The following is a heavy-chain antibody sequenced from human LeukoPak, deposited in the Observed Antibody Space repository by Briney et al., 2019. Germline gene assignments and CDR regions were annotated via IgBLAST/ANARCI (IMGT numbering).Heavy chain of an antibody. V-gene: IGHV1-3*03. Sequence: ASVKVSCKASGYTFTGYAMHWVRQAPGQRLEWMGWINAGNGNTKYSQEFQGRVTITRDTSASTAYMELSSLRSEDMAVYYCARDGTRAGYCSSTSCGPNWYFDLWGRGTLVTVSS. CDR2: INAGNGNT. CDR1: GYTFTGYA. CDR3: ARDGTRAGYCSSTSCGPNWYFDL. D-gene: IGHD2-2*01. J-gene: IGHJ2*01.